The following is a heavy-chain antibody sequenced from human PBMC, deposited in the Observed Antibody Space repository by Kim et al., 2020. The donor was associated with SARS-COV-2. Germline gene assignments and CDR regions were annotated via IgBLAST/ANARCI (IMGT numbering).Heavy chain of an antibody. J-gene: IGHJ4*02. V-gene: IGHV4-34*01. D-gene: IGHD6-13*01. CDR2: INHSGST. Sequence: SETLSLTCAVYGGSFSGYYWSWIRQPPGKGLEWIGEINHSGSTNYNPSLKSRVTISVDTSKNQFSLKLSSVTAADTAVYYCARGRYSSLDYWGQGTLVTVSS. CDR3: ARGRYSSLDY. CDR1: GGSFSGYY.